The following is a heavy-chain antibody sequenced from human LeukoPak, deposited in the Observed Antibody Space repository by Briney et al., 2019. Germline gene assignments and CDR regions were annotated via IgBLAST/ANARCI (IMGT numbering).Heavy chain of an antibody. J-gene: IGHJ3*02. CDR3: ARGRGPTYYYDSSGRDAFDI. Sequence: SQTLSLTCAVSGGSISGGGYSWSWIRQPPGKGLEWIGYIYHSGSTYYNPSLKSRVTISVDRSKNQFSLKLSSVTAADTAVYYCARGRGPTYYYDSSGRDAFDIWGQGTMVTVSS. V-gene: IGHV4-30-2*01. CDR1: GGSISGGGYS. CDR2: IYHSGST. D-gene: IGHD3-22*01.